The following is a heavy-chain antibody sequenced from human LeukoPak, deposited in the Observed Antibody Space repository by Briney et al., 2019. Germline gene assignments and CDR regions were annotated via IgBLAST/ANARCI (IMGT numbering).Heavy chain of an antibody. CDR2: ISGIGGST. CDR3: AKDRDYGGNSGGYFDL. CDR1: GFTFTRYA. D-gene: IGHD4-23*01. J-gene: IGHJ2*01. Sequence: GGSLRLSCAASGFTFTRYAMNWVRQAPGKGLEWVSAISGIGGSTYYADSVKGRFTISRDNSKNTLYLQMISLRAEDTAVYYCAKDRDYGGNSGGYFDLWGRGTLVTVSS. V-gene: IGHV3-23*01.